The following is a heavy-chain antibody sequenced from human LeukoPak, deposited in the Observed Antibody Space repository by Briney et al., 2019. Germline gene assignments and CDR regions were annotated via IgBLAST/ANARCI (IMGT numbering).Heavy chain of an antibody. CDR3: ARSWQQWLGGGFDY. Sequence: ASVKVSCRASGYTFTAYYMHWVRQAPGQGLEWMGWINPNSGGTNYAQKFQGRVTMTRDTSISTAYMELSRLRSDDTAVYYCARSWQQWLGGGFDYWGQGTLVTVSS. V-gene: IGHV1-2*02. J-gene: IGHJ4*02. CDR2: INPNSGGT. D-gene: IGHD6-19*01. CDR1: GYTFTAYY.